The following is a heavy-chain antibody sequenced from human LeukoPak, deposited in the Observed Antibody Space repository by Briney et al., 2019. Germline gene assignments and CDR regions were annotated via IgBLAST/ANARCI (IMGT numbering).Heavy chain of an antibody. V-gene: IGHV4-4*07. D-gene: IGHD1-7*01. CDR3: ARAPNWNYAENYYFDS. Sequence: SETLSLTCTVSGGSISSYYWSWIRQPAGKGLEWIGRIYTSGSTNYNPSLKSRVSISVDTSKNQISLKLSSVTAADTAVYYCARAPNWNYAENYYFDSWGQGTLVTVSS. J-gene: IGHJ4*02. CDR2: IYTSGST. CDR1: GGSISSYY.